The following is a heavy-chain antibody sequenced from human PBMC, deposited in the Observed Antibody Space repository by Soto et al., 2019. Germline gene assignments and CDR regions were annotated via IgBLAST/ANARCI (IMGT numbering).Heavy chain of an antibody. V-gene: IGHV3-9*01. D-gene: IGHD5-12*01. CDR2: ISWNSGSI. Sequence: PGGSLRLSCAASGVTFDDYAMNWVRQAPGKGLEWVSGISWNSGSIGYADSVKGRFTISRDNAKNSLYLQMNSLRAEDTALYYCAKDEKWRGEYYYYGMYVWGQGTTVTVSS. J-gene: IGHJ6*02. CDR1: GVTFDDYA. CDR3: AKDEKWRGEYYYYGMYV.